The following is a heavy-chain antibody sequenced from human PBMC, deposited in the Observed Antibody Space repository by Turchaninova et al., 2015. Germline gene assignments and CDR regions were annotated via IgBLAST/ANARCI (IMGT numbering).Heavy chain of an antibody. CDR2: ISGSGGNT. CDR1: GFTFNTYT. V-gene: IGHV3-23*01. CDR3: ARDGIEEAATERYNWFDP. Sequence: VPPGGPLPLSCAASGFTFNTYTMTWVPRAPGKGLDWVSAISGSGGNTYYADSVKGPFTISRDNSKNTVYLQMNSLRGEDTALYYCARDGIEEAATERYNWFDPWGQGTLVTVSS. D-gene: IGHD2-15*01. J-gene: IGHJ5*02.